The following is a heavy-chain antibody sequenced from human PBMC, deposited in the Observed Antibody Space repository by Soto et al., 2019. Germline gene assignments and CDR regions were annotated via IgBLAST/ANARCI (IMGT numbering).Heavy chain of an antibody. CDR2: IYYSGST. V-gene: IGHV4-59*01. Sequence: SETLSLTCTVSGGSISSYYWSWIRQPPGKGLEWIGYIYYSGSTNYNPSLKSRVTISVDTSMNQFSLKLSSVTAADTAVYYCARVPAAAGVDYWGQGTLVTVSS. CDR3: ARVPAAAGVDY. D-gene: IGHD6-13*01. J-gene: IGHJ4*02. CDR1: GGSISSYY.